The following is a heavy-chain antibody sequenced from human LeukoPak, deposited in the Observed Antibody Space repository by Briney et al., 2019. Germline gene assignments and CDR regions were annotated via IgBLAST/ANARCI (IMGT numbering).Heavy chain of an antibody. CDR2: IYHRGST. V-gene: IGHV4-59*12. Sequence: SGTLSVTCTVSGGSISTYYWNWMRQPPGKGVEWVGYIYHRGSTNYNPSLQRRVPISVHTSKNQFSLNLTPVTAAATAVSYCARGGAAPLHFQNWGQGTLVTVSS. J-gene: IGHJ1*01. D-gene: IGHD6-6*01. CDR3: ARGGAAPLHFQN. CDR1: GGSISTYY.